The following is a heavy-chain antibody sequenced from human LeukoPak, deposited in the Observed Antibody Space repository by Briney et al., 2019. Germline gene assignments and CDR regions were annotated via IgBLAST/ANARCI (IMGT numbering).Heavy chain of an antibody. D-gene: IGHD3-10*01. CDR3: ARDSFPYYYGSGSYPNWFDP. CDR1: GFTFSSYS. V-gene: IGHV3-21*01. J-gene: IGHJ5*02. CDR2: ISSSGTYI. Sequence: PGGSLRLSCAASGFTFSSYSMNWVRQAPGKGLEWVSSISSSGTYIYSADSMKGRFTISRDNAKNSLYLQMNSLRAEDTAVYYCARDSFPYYYGSGSYPNWFDPWGQGTLVTVSS.